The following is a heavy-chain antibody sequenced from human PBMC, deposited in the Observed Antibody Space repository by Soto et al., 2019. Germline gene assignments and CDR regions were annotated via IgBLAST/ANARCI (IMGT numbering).Heavy chain of an antibody. V-gene: IGHV4-39*01. CDR1: GGSISSSSYY. CDR2: IYYSGST. J-gene: IGHJ4*02. CDR3: ARRGSGWPKALAY. Sequence: SETLSLTCTVSGGSISSSSYYWGWIRQPPGKGLEWIGSIYYSGSTYYNPSLKSRVTISVDTSKNQFSLKLSSVTAADTAVYYCARRGSGWPKALAYWGQGTLVPVSS. D-gene: IGHD6-19*01.